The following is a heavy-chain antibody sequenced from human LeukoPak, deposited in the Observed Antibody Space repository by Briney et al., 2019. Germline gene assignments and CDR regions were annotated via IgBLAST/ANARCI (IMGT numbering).Heavy chain of an antibody. CDR2: TGDRARSYRT. D-gene: IGHD3-16*01. CDR3: ARDGGEGDNSAFDI. CDR1: GVTLSDHH. V-gene: IGHV3-72*01. Sequence: GGSLRLSCAASGVTLSDHHMDWVRQAPGKGLEWVGRTGDRARSYRTEYAASVDGRFTISRDDSKNSVYLQMNSLKIEDTGVYYCARDGGEGDNSAFDIWGQGTAVTVAS. J-gene: IGHJ3*02.